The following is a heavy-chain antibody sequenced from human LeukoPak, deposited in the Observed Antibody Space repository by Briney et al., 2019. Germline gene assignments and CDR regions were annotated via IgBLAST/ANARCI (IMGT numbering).Heavy chain of an antibody. Sequence: ASVKVSCKASGYTFTSCYMHWVRQAPGQGLEWMGIINPSGGSTIYAQKFQGRVTMTRDTSTSTVYMELSSLRSEDTAVYYCAYQSTVTSSFDYWGQGTLVTVSS. J-gene: IGHJ4*02. CDR3: AYQSTVTSSFDY. CDR2: INPSGGST. D-gene: IGHD4-17*01. V-gene: IGHV1-46*01. CDR1: GYTFTSCY.